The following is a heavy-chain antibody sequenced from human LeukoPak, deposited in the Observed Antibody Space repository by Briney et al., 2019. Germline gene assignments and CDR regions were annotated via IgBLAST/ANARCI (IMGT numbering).Heavy chain of an antibody. CDR2: IYYSGST. Sequence: SETLSLTCTVSGGSISSYYWSWIRQPPGKGLEWIGYIYYSGSTNYNPSLKSRVTISVDTSKNQFSLKLSSVAAADTAVYYCARMGTYYHYGMDVWGQGTTVTVSS. V-gene: IGHV4-59*01. CDR1: GGSISSYY. CDR3: ARMGTYYHYGMDV. J-gene: IGHJ6*02.